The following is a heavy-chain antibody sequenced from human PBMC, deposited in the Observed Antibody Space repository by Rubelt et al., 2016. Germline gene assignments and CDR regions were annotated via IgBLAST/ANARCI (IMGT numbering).Heavy chain of an antibody. J-gene: IGHJ5*02. Sequence: QVQLVQSGAEVKKPGSSVKVSCKASGGTFSSYAISWVRQAPGQGIEWMVRLIPILGIANYAQKFQGRVTITADKSTSTAYMELSSLRSEDTAVYYCARVGTAMVTTWGQGTLVTVSS. D-gene: IGHD5-18*01. CDR3: ARVGTAMVTT. CDR2: LIPILGIA. CDR1: GGTFSSYA. V-gene: IGHV1-69*04.